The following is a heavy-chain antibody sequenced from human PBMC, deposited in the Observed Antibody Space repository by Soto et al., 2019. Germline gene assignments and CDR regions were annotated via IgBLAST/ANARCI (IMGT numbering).Heavy chain of an antibody. CDR1: GGSTSSYY. CDR3: ARGSSGWYLYYFDY. D-gene: IGHD6-19*01. Sequence: SETLSLTCSVSGGSTSSYYWSWIRQPPGKGLEWIGYIYYSGSTNYNPSLKSRVTISVDTSKNQFSLKLSSVTAADTAVYYCARGSSGWYLYYFDYWGKGTLVTVSS. CDR2: IYYSGST. V-gene: IGHV4-59*01. J-gene: IGHJ4*02.